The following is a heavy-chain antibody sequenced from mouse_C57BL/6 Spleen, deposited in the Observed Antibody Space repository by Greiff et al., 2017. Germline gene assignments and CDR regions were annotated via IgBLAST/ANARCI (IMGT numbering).Heavy chain of an antibody. CDR2: INPSNGGT. D-gene: IGHD2-4*01. J-gene: IGHJ4*01. CDR1: GYTFTSYW. Sequence: QVQLQQPGTELVKPGASVKLSCKASGYTFTSYWMHWVKQRPGQGLEWIGNINPSNGGTNYNEKFKSKATLTVDKSSSTAYMQLSSLTSEDSAVYYCASPPYDDYDDGYAMDYWGQGTSVTVSS. CDR3: ASPPYDDYDDGYAMDY. V-gene: IGHV1-53*01.